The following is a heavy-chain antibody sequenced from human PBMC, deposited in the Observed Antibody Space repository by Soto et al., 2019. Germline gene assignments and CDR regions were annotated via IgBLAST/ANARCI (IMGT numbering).Heavy chain of an antibody. Sequence: ASVKVSCKASGYTFTSYGISWVRQAPGQGLEWMGWISAYNGNTNYAQKLQGRVTMTTDTSTSTAYMELRSLRSDDTAVYYCARAGRILTGYYLPEFDYWGQGTLVTVSS. CDR1: GYTFTSYG. D-gene: IGHD3-9*01. J-gene: IGHJ4*02. V-gene: IGHV1-18*01. CDR3: ARAGRILTGYYLPEFDY. CDR2: ISAYNGNT.